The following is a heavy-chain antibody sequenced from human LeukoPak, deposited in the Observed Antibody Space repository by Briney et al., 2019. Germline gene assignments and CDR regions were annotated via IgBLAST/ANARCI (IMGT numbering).Heavy chain of an antibody. J-gene: IGHJ5*02. CDR3: ARDRDYSKGNWFDP. D-gene: IGHD4-11*01. V-gene: IGHV3-11*01. CDR1: GFTFSDYY. Sequence: PGGSLRLSCAASGFTFSDYYMSWIRQAPGKGLEWVSYISSSGSTIYYADSVKGRFTISRDNAKNSLYLQTNSLRAEDTAVYYCARDRDYSKGNWFDPWGQGTLVTVSS. CDR2: ISSSGSTI.